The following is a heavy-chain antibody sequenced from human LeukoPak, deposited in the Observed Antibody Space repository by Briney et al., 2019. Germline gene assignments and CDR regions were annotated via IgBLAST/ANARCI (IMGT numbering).Heavy chain of an antibody. D-gene: IGHD3-10*01. CDR2: INPIFNIL. J-gene: IGHJ4*02. CDR3: AAGRRLGELFFDY. V-gene: IGHV1-69*01. Sequence: SVKVSCKASGGTFSSYAISWVRQAPGQVLDWVGGINPIFNILYYAQNFQGRVTITADESTNTAYLELDSLKHDDTAVYYCAAGRRLGELFFDYWGPGTLVTVSS. CDR1: GGTFSSYA.